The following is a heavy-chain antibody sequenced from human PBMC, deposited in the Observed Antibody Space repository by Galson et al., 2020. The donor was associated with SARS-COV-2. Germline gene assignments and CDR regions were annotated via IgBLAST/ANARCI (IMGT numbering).Heavy chain of an antibody. CDR3: ARSGPLFVGQIPAAIGGDWFDP. J-gene: IGHJ5*02. D-gene: IGHD2-2*02. V-gene: IGHV1-69*13. Sequence: SVKVSCKASGGTFSSYAISWVRQAPGQGLEWMGGIIPIFGTANYAQKFQGRVTITADESTSTAYMELSSLRSEDTAVYYCARSGPLFVGQIPAAIGGDWFDPWGQGTLVTVSS. CDR2: IIPIFGTA. CDR1: GGTFSSYA.